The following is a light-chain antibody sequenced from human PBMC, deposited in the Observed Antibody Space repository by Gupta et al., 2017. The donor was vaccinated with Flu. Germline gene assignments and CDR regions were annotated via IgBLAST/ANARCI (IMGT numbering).Light chain of an antibody. CDR3: QESDNTPLLT. Sequence: SSLSASVGDRVTITCRASQSIARYLNWYQQKPGKAPKLLIYAASSLQSGVPSRFSGSGSGTDFSLTISSLQPEDFATYYCQESDNTPLLTFGPGTKVDIK. CDR2: AAS. V-gene: IGKV1-39*01. J-gene: IGKJ3*01. CDR1: QSIARY.